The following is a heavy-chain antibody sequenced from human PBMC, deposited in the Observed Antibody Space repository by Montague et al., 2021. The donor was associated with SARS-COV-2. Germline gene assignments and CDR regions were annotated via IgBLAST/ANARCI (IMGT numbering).Heavy chain of an antibody. V-gene: IGHV4-59*13. CDR1: GGSISSYC. Sequence: SETLSLTCTVSGGSISSYCWSWIRQPPGKGLEWIGYMYYSGSTNYSPSLKSRVTLSVDTSKNQFSLKLSSVTAADTAVYYCARDFDYWGRGTLVTVSS. CDR2: MYYSGST. CDR3: ARDFDY. J-gene: IGHJ4*02.